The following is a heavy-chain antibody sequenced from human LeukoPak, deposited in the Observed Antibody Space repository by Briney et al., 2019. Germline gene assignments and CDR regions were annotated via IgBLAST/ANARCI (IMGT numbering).Heavy chain of an antibody. CDR2: IYYSGST. J-gene: IGHJ4*02. D-gene: IGHD6-13*01. Sequence: SETLSLTCTVSGGSISSYYWSWIRQPPGKGLEWIGYIYYSGSTNYNPSLKSRVTISVDTSKNQFSLKLSSVTAADTAVYYRARRRYSSRFDYWGQGTLATVPS. CDR1: GGSISSYY. CDR3: ARRRYSSRFDY. V-gene: IGHV4-59*01.